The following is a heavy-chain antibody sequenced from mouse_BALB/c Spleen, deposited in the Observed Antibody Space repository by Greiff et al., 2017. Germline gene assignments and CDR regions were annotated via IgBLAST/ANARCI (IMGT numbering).Heavy chain of an antibody. CDR1: GYAFTNYL. D-gene: IGHD2-4*01. CDR2: INPGSGGT. V-gene: IGHV1-54*01. J-gene: IGHJ3*01. CDR3: AIGPSYDYDSWFAY. Sequence: VKLMESGAELVRPGTSVKVSCKASGYAFTNYLIEWVKQRPGQGLEWIGVINPGSGGTNYNEKFKGKATLTADKSSSTAYMQLSSLTSDDSAVYFCAIGPSYDYDSWFAYWGQGTLVTVSA.